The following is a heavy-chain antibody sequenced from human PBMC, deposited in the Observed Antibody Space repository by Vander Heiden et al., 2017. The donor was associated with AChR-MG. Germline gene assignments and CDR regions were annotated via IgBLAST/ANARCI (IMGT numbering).Heavy chain of an antibody. V-gene: IGHV3-23*01. J-gene: IGHJ4*02. CDR1: GFPFSSYA. Sequence: EVQLLESGGGLVQPGGSLRLSCAASGFPFSSYAMSWVRQAPGKGLEWVSAIRGSGGSTYYADSVKGRFTISRDNSKNTLYLQMNSLRAEDTAVYYCAKEKSPFFQTEMDYWGQGTLVTVSS. CDR3: AKEKSPFFQTEMDY. D-gene: IGHD3-3*01. CDR2: IRGSGGST.